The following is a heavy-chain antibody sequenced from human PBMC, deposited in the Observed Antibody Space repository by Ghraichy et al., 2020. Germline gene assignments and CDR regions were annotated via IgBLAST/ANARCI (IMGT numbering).Heavy chain of an antibody. Sequence: GGSLRLSCAASGFTFSSYAMSWVRQAPGKGLEWVSAISGSGGSTYYADSVKGRFTISRDNSKNTLYLQMNSLRAEDTAVYYCAKVGPYYDFWSVQYFDYWGQGTLVTVSS. D-gene: IGHD3-3*01. V-gene: IGHV3-23*01. CDR2: ISGSGGST. CDR1: GFTFSSYA. J-gene: IGHJ4*02. CDR3: AKVGPYYDFWSVQYFDY.